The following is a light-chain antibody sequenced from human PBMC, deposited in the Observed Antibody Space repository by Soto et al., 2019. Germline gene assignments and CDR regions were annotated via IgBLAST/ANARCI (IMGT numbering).Light chain of an antibody. CDR2: AAS. CDR3: PKYNSAALT. CDR1: QGISNY. Sequence: DIQMTQSPSSLSASVGDRVTITCRASQGISNYLAWYQQKAGKVPKLLIYAASTLQSGVPSRFRGSGSGTEFTLTISSLQPEDGATYYCPKYNSAALTFGGGTKVEIK. V-gene: IGKV1-27*01. J-gene: IGKJ4*01.